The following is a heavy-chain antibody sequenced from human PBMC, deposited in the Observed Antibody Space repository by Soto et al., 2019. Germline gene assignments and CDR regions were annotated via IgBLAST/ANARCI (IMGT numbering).Heavy chain of an antibody. V-gene: IGHV4-31*02. CDR3: APSRGFGELFIPDY. CDR2: IYYSGST. J-gene: IGHJ4*02. Sequence: PGKGLEWIGYIYYSGSTYYNPSLKSRVTISVDTSKNQFSLKLSSVTAADTALYYCAPSRGFGELFIPDYWRQGTLVTGSS. D-gene: IGHD3-10*01.